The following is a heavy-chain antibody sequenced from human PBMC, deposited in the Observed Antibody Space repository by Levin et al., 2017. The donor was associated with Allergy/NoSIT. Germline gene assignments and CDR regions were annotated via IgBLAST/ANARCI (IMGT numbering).Heavy chain of an antibody. CDR3: ARGWTAHYYDSGVGAFGI. D-gene: IGHD3-22*01. CDR2: MSYDGRIT. CDR1: GFTFSSSA. V-gene: IGHV3-30*04. J-gene: IGHJ3*02. Sequence: PGGSLRLSCAASGFTFSSSAMNWVRQAPGKGLEWVTFMSYDGRITYYADSVKGRFTISRDNSKNMLYLQMDSMRAEDTAVYYCARGWTAHYYDSGVGAFGIWGPGTTVTVSS.